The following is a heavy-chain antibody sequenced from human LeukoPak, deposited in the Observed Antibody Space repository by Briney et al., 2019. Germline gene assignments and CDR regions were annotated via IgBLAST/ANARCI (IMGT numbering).Heavy chain of an antibody. Sequence: PGGSLRLSCAASGFSFSSENMNWVRQAPGKGPEWLSYISGSGSPVSYADSVKGRFTISRDNAKNLLYLQMISLRDEDTAVYYCARGLGSSWFYRWGQGTLVTVSS. CDR1: GFSFSSEN. V-gene: IGHV3-48*02. J-gene: IGHJ4*02. CDR3: ARGLGSSWFYR. D-gene: IGHD6-13*01. CDR2: ISGSGSPV.